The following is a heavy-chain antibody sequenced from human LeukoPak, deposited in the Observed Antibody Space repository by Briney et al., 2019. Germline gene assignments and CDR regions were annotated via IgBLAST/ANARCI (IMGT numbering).Heavy chain of an antibody. Sequence: GGSLRLSCAASGFTFNNYGMHWVRQAPGKGLEWVAVISYDGRNKYYADSVKGRFTISRDNFKNTLYLEMNSLRAEDTAVYYCARDIAVAPTPGYWGQGTLVTVSS. J-gene: IGHJ4*02. V-gene: IGHV3-30*03. CDR1: GFTFNNYG. D-gene: IGHD6-19*01. CDR3: ARDIAVAPTPGY. CDR2: ISYDGRNK.